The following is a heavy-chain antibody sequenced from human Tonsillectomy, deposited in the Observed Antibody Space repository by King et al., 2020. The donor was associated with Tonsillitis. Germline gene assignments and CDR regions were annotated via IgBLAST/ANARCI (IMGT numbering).Heavy chain of an antibody. J-gene: IGHJ4*02. Sequence: VQLVESGGGLVQPGGSLRLSCAASGFTFSNYAMSWVRQAPGKGLEWGSVISGSGGSTYYADSVKGRFTISRDNSKNTLYLQMNSLRAEDTAVYYCAKDPSLAHSGGLFDYWGQGALVTVSS. CDR2: ISGSGGST. CDR3: AKDPSLAHSGGLFDY. D-gene: IGHD2-15*01. CDR1: GFTFSNYA. V-gene: IGHV3-23*04.